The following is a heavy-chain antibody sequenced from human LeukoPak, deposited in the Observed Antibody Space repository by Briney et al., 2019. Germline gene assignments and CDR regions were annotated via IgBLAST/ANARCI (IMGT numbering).Heavy chain of an antibody. J-gene: IGHJ3*02. D-gene: IGHD3-10*02. Sequence: GGSLRLSCAASGFTFSSYSMNWVRQAPGKGPEWVSVISSSSAFIYYADSVKGRFTISRDNAKNSLYLQMNSLRAEDTAVYYCATSRNVGEHAFDIWGQGTMVTVSS. CDR3: ATSRNVGEHAFDI. CDR2: ISSSSAFI. V-gene: IGHV3-21*01. CDR1: GFTFSSYS.